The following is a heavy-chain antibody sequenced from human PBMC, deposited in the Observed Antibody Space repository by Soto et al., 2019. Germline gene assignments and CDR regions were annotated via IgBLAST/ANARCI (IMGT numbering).Heavy chain of an antibody. CDR1: GVSISDTSYY. V-gene: IGHV4-39*01. Sequence: QLQLQESGPGLVKPSETLSLTCNVSGVSISDTSYYWGWIRQPPGKGLEWIGTIYFNGNTFYNPSLKSRLTISVDTSKTQISLRLTSVTAAHTAVYYCARQGSYWGQGTLVAVSS. CDR3: ARQGSY. J-gene: IGHJ4*02. CDR2: IYFNGNT.